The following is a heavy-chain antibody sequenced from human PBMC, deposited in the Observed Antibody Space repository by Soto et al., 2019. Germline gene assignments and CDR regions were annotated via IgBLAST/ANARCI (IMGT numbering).Heavy chain of an antibody. CDR3: ATDLGTTVTTYNFFDP. V-gene: IGHV3-30*03. J-gene: IGHJ5*02. CDR1: GITFSAFG. CDR2: ISHDGNDK. D-gene: IGHD4-17*01. Sequence: GGSLRLSCGASGITFSAFGLHWVRQAPGKGLEWVAVISHDGNDKYYTDSVKGRFTISRDNSKNTLYLQMNSLRGEDTAIYFCATDLGTTVTTYNFFDPWGQGALVT.